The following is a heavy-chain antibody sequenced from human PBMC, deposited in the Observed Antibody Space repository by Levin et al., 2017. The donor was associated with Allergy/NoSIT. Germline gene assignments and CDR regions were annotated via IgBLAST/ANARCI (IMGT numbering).Heavy chain of an antibody. CDR2: VHHAGST. CDR3: AREGGAGTYKGFDY. CDR1: GGSISTHNW. Sequence: SETLSLTCVVSGGSISTHNWWHWIRQPPGKRLEWIGEVHHAGSTNYNPSLQSRVTISVDKSNNQISLKLTSVTAADTAVYYCAREGGAGTYKGFDYWGQGTLAIVSS. V-gene: IGHV4-4*02. D-gene: IGHD3-10*01. J-gene: IGHJ4*02.